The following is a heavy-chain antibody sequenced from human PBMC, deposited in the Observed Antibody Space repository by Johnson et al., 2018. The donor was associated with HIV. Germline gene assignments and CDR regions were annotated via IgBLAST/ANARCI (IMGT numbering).Heavy chain of an antibody. CDR2: ISGSGGST. V-gene: IGHV3-23*04. CDR1: GFTFTYYA. CDR3: AKDKFMFLDNPVDAFDV. J-gene: IGHJ3*01. Sequence: VQLVESGGGLVQPGGSLRLSCAASGFTFTYYAMSWVRQAPGKGLEWVSGISGSGGSTYYADSVKGLSTISRDNSNNTLYLHMNSLRPDDTGVYYCAKDKFMFLDNPVDAFDVWGQGTMVTFSS. D-gene: IGHD3/OR15-3a*01.